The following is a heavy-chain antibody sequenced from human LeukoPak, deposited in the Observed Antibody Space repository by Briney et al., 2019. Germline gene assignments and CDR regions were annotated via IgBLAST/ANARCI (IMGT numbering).Heavy chain of an antibody. CDR1: GYTFTSYD. V-gene: IGHV1-8*03. J-gene: IGHJ4*02. CDR2: MNPNSGNT. Sequence: ASVKVSCTASGYTFTSYDINWVRQATGQGLEWMGWMNPNSGNTGFAQKFPGRVTITRNTAISTAYMELSSLRSEDTAVYYCARDPSVAGFDYWGQGTLVTVSS. D-gene: IGHD5/OR15-5a*01. CDR3: ARDPSVAGFDY.